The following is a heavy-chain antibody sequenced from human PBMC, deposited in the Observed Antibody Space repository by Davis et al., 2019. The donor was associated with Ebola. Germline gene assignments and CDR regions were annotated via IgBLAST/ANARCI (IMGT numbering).Heavy chain of an antibody. CDR2: ISSSSSYT. CDR3: ARGALAAADGS. CDR1: GFTFSDYY. Sequence: GESLKISCAASGFTFSDYYMSWIRQAPGKGLEWVSYISSSSSYTNYADSVEGRFTISRDNVKNSLYLQMDSLRGEDTAVYYCARGALAAADGSWGQGTLVTVSS. D-gene: IGHD6-13*01. J-gene: IGHJ5*02. V-gene: IGHV3-11*03.